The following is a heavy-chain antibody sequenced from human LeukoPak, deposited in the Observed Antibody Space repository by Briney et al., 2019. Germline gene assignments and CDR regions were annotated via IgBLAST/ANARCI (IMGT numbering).Heavy chain of an antibody. CDR2: IYYSGST. V-gene: IGHV4-30-4*08. D-gene: IGHD3-3*01. CDR1: GDSISSRDYY. Sequence: SETLSLTCSVSGDSISSRDYYWSWIRQPPGKGLEWIGYIYYSGSTSYNPSLKSRVTISVDTSKNQFSLRLSSVTAADTAVYYCARDRDRDDFWSGYGYYYYMDVWGKGTTVTVSS. J-gene: IGHJ6*03. CDR3: ARDRDRDDFWSGYGYYYYMDV.